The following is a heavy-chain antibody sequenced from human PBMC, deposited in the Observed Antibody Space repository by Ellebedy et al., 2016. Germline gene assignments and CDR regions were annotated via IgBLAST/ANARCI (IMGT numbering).Heavy chain of an antibody. D-gene: IGHD5-18*01. Sequence: SVKVSCXASGGTFSSYAISWVRQAPGQGLEWMGGIIPIFGTANYAQKFQGRVTITADESTSTAYMELSSLRSEDTAVYYCARAGIQPSPDYYYYHGMDVWGQGTTVTVSS. J-gene: IGHJ6*02. V-gene: IGHV1-69*13. CDR1: GGTFSSYA. CDR2: IIPIFGTA. CDR3: ARAGIQPSPDYYYYHGMDV.